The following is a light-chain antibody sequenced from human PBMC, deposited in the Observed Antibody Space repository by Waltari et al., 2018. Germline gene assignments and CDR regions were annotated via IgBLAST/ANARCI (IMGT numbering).Light chain of an antibody. CDR2: KAF. J-gene: IGKJ1*01. CDR3: QQYNSYPWT. CDR1: QSISSW. Sequence: DIQMTQSPSTLSASVGDTVTITCRASQSISSWLAWYQQKPGKAPKLLIYKAFSVETGGPSSFGGSGSWTEFTLTISSLQPDDFATYYCQQYNSYPWTFGQGTKVEIK. V-gene: IGKV1-5*03.